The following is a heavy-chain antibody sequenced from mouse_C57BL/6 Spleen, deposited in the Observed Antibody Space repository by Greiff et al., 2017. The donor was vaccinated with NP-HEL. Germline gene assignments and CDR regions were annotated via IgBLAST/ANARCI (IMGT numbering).Heavy chain of an antibody. V-gene: IGHV1-50*01. D-gene: IGHD1-1*01. CDR2: IDPSDSYT. J-gene: IGHJ4*01. CDR1: GYTFTSYW. Sequence: QVQLQQPGAELVKPGASVKLSCKASGYTFTSYWMQWVKQRPGQGLEWIGEIDPSDSYTNYNQKFKGKATLTVDTSSSTAYMQLSSLTSEDSAVYYCARPTTVVATGAMDYWGQGTSVTVSS. CDR3: ARPTTVVATGAMDY.